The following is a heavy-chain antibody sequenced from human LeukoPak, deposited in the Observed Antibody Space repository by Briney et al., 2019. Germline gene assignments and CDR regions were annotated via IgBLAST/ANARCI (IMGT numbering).Heavy chain of an antibody. D-gene: IGHD3-10*01. CDR3: AKDQTPAPGGAHSLWFGELLFDEYFQH. Sequence: GGSLRLSCAASGFTFSSYAMSWVRQAPGKGLEWVSAISGSGDSTYYADSVKGRFTISRDNSKNTLYLQMNSLRAEDTAVYYCAKDQTPAPGGAHSLWFGELLFDEYFQHWGQGTLATVSS. CDR1: GFTFSSYA. V-gene: IGHV3-23*01. CDR2: ISGSGDST. J-gene: IGHJ1*01.